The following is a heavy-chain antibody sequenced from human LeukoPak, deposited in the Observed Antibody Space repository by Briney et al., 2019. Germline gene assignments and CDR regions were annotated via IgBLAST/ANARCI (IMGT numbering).Heavy chain of an antibody. J-gene: IGHJ3*02. Sequence: SETLSLTCAVYGGSFSGYYWSWIRQPPGKGLEWIGEINHSGSTNYNPSLKSRVTISVDTSKNQFSLKLSSVTAADTAVYYCARGHSSGWYLGRAFDIWGQGTTVTVSS. CDR3: ARGHSSGWYLGRAFDI. V-gene: IGHV4-34*01. CDR2: INHSGST. CDR1: GGSFSGYY. D-gene: IGHD6-19*01.